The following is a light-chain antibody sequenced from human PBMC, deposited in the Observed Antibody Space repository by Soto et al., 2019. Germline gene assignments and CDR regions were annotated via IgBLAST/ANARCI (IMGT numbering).Light chain of an antibody. V-gene: IGLV1-40*01. CDR3: QSYDSSLSGPRYV. J-gene: IGLJ1*01. CDR1: SSNIGAGYD. CDR2: GNS. Sequence: QTVVTQPPSVSGAPGQRVTISCTGSSSNIGAGYDVHWYQQLPGTAPKLLIYGNSNRPSGVPDRFSGSKSCTSASLAITGLQAEDEADYYCQSYDSSLSGPRYVFGTGTKLTVL.